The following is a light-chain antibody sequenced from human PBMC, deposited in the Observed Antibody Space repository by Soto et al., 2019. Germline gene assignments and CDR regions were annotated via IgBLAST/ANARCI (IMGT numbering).Light chain of an antibody. J-gene: IGKJ4*01. CDR2: VGS. V-gene: IGKV2-28*01. CDR1: ESLLNSNGYNY. Sequence: DVVVTQSPLSLPVTPGEAASISCRSSESLLNSNGYNYSHWYLQRPGQSPQLLIYVGSKRASGVPAMFSGSVSGTDFTLKISRVEAEDVGGYYCIQCLRTPPSFGGGTRVEIK. CDR3: IQCLRTPPS.